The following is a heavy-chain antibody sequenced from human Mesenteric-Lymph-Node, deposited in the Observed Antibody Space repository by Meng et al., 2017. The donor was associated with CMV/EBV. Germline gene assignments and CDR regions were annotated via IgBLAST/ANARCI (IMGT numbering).Heavy chain of an antibody. Sequence: LPNLSPGLVESFQTPPGTRTISGDSISSNNAAWNWIRRSPSRGLEWLGRTYYRSESYNDYAVSVKSRISVNLDTSKNQLSLHLNFVTPEDTAVYYCAYFGDLPPLWWGQGTLVTVSS. CDR3: AYFGDLPPLW. CDR2: TYYRSESYN. D-gene: IGHD3-16*01. CDR1: GDSISSNNAA. V-gene: IGHV6-1*01. J-gene: IGHJ4*02.